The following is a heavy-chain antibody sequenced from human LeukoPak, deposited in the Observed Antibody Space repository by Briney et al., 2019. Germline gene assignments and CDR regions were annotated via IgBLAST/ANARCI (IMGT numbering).Heavy chain of an antibody. J-gene: IGHJ5*02. Sequence: GGSLRLSCAASGFTFSDYYMSWIRQAPGKGLEWVSYISGSGGTIYYADSVKGRFTVSRDNAENSLYLQMNSLRAEDTAVYYCARSVYYYDSLDPWGQGTLVTVSS. CDR1: GFTFSDYY. D-gene: IGHD3-10*01. CDR3: ARSVYYYDSLDP. CDR2: ISGSGGTI. V-gene: IGHV3-11*01.